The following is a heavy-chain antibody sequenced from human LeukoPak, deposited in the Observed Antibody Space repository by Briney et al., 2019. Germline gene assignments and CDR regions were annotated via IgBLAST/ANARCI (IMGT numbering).Heavy chain of an antibody. V-gene: IGHV1-2*02. CDR3: ARDGAARPRPSMYYYYYMDV. CDR2: INPNSGGT. D-gene: IGHD6-6*01. CDR1: GYTFTGYY. J-gene: IGHJ6*03. Sequence: GASVKVSCKASGYTFTGYYMHWVRQAPGQGLEWMGWINPNSGGTNYAQKFQGRVTMTRDTSISTAYMELSRLRSDDTAVYYCARDGAARPRPSMYYYYYMDVWGKGTTVTVSS.